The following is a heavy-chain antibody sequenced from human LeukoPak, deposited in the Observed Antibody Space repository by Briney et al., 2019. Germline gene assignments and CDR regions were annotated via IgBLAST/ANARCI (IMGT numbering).Heavy chain of an antibody. D-gene: IGHD2-15*01. CDR3: ARPRQSVVAEGWFDP. CDR1: GYTFTGYY. J-gene: IGHJ5*02. Sequence: ASVKVSCKASGYTFTGYYMHWVRQAPGQGLEWMGWINPNSGGTNYAQKFQGRVTMTRDTSISTAYMELSRLRSDDTAVYYCARPRQSVVAEGWFDPWGQGTLVTVSS. V-gene: IGHV1-2*02. CDR2: INPNSGGT.